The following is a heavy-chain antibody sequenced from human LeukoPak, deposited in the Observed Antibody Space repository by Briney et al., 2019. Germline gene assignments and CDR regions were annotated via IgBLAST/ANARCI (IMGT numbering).Heavy chain of an antibody. V-gene: IGHV3-23*01. CDR1: GFTFSSYA. CDR2: ISGSGGST. D-gene: IGHD4-23*01. Sequence: PGGSLRLSYAPSGFTFSSYAMSWVRQAPGKGLEWVAVISGSGGSTYYADSVKGRFTISRDNSKNTLYLQMNSLRAEDTAVYYCAKVFVVTRYYFDYWGQGTLVTVSS. J-gene: IGHJ4*02. CDR3: AKVFVVTRYYFDY.